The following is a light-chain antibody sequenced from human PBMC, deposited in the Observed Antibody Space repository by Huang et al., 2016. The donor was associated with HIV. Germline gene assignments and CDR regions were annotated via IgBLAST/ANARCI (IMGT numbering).Light chain of an antibody. J-gene: IGKJ4*01. V-gene: IGKV4-1*01. Sequence: DIVMTQSPDSLAVSLGERAALNCKSSQNAVYRSTNKNYLSCHQHKPGQPPSWLIYWASTRESVFPDRFSGSGSGNDFTLTIRSLQAEDVAVYYCQQYYSTPLTFGGGTRVEIK. CDR1: QNAVYRSTNKNY. CDR2: WAS. CDR3: QQYYSTPLT.